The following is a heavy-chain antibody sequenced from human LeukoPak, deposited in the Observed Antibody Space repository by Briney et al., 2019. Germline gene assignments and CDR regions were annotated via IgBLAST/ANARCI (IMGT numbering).Heavy chain of an antibody. CDR3: ARGGRRSAYTEFDY. D-gene: IGHD3-16*01. CDR1: GYTFTNYD. CDR2: ISGYDGNT. Sequence: ASVKVSCKASGYTFTNYDISWVRQAPGQGLEGMGWISGYDGNTNYAQNIQGRVAMTTDTSTSTAYMEVRTLRSDDTAVYYCARGGRRSAYTEFDYWGQGTLVTVSS. V-gene: IGHV1-18*01. J-gene: IGHJ4*02.